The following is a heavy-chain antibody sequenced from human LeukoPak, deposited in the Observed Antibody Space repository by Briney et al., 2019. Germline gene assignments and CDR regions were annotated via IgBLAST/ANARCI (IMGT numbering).Heavy chain of an antibody. Sequence: GGSLRLSCAASGFTFSTHEMTWVRQAPGKGLEWVANIDQDGSEKYYVDSVKGRFTISRDNAKNSLYLQMNSLRAEDTALYYCAKGVRITMVRGAFDIWGQGTMVTVSS. D-gene: IGHD3-10*01. CDR3: AKGVRITMVRGAFDI. CDR1: GFTFSTHE. J-gene: IGHJ3*02. CDR2: IDQDGSEK. V-gene: IGHV3-7*03.